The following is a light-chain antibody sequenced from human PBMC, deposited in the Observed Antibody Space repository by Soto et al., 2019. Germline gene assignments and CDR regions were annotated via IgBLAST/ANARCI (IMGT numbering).Light chain of an antibody. CDR2: GAS. CDR3: QQYGSSPKT. Sequence: LTQSPGTLSLSPGERATLTCRASQSVSSNYLAWYQQKPGQAPRLLIYGASSRATGIPDRFSGSGSGTDFTLTISRLEPEDFAVYYCQQYGSSPKTFGQGTKVDIK. J-gene: IGKJ1*01. V-gene: IGKV3-20*01. CDR1: QSVSSNY.